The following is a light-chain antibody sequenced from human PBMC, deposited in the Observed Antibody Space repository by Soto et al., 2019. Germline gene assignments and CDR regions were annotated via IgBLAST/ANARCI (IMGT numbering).Light chain of an antibody. Sequence: DIQMTQSPSTLSGSVGDRVTITCRASQTISSWLAWYQQNPGKAPKLLIYDAYKLETGVPSRFSGTESRRGFTVTSSSLQPEEFATYFCQHTNSPYTFGQGTKLE. CDR1: QTISSW. CDR2: DAY. V-gene: IGKV1-5*01. J-gene: IGKJ2*01. CDR3: QHTNSPYT.